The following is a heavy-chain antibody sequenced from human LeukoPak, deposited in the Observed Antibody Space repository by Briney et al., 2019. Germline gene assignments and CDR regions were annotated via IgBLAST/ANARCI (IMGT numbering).Heavy chain of an antibody. V-gene: IGHV3-23*01. CDR2: ISGSGGST. D-gene: IGHD2-2*01. J-gene: IGHJ4*02. CDR1: GFTFSSYA. Sequence: PGGSLRLSCAASGFTFSSYAMSWVRQAPGKGLEWVSAISGSGGSTYYADSVKGRFTISRDNSKNTLYLQMNSLRAEDTAVYYCAKPVPYWSSTNCSYLDYWGQGTLVTVSS. CDR3: AKPVPYWSSTNCSYLDY.